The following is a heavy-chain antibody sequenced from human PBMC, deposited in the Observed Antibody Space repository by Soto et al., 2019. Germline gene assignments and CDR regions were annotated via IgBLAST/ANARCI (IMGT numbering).Heavy chain of an antibody. V-gene: IGHV1-69*06. Sequence: QVQLVQSGAEVKKPGSSVKVSCTASGGTFSSYAFSWVRQAPGQGLEWMGGIVPLFGTANYAQMFQGRVTITADRSTSTAYMELSSLRSEDTAVYYCARDFDTSGYFSDFAYWGQGTLVTVSS. CDR2: IVPLFGTA. CDR3: ARDFDTSGYFSDFAY. D-gene: IGHD3-22*01. J-gene: IGHJ4*02. CDR1: GGTFSSYA.